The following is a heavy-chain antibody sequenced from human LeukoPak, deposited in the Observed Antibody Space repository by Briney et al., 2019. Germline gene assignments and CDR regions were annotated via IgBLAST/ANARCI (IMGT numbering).Heavy chain of an antibody. CDR2: ISANSGNT. CDR1: GYSFTRNG. Sequence: ASVKVSCKPSGYSFTRNGISWVRQAPGQGLEWTAWISANSGNTNYAQNFQDRVTLTTDTSTSTAYMELRSLRSDDTAVYYCARDVNYAFDYWGQGTLVTVSS. J-gene: IGHJ4*02. V-gene: IGHV1-18*01. CDR3: ARDVNYAFDY. D-gene: IGHD3-16*01.